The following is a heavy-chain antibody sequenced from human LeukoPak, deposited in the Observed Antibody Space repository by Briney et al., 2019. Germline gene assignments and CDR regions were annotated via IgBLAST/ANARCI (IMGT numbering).Heavy chain of an antibody. CDR3: ASQLNYYYDSSGYYV. CDR2: ISAYNGNT. CDR1: GYTFTSYG. Sequence: GASVKVSCKASGYTFTSYGISWVRQAPGQGLEWMGWISAYNGNTNYAQKLQGRVTMTTDTSTSTAYMELRSLRSDDTAVYYCASQLNYYYDSSGYYVWGQGTLVTVSS. D-gene: IGHD3-22*01. V-gene: IGHV1-18*01. J-gene: IGHJ4*02.